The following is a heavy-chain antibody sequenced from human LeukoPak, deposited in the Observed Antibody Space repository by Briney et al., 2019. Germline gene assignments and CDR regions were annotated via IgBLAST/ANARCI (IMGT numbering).Heavy chain of an antibody. CDR3: AIDLTSGFDY. CDR2: IYYSGST. V-gene: IGHV4-39*01. Sequence: MASETLSLTCTVSGGSISSSSYYWGRIRHPQGKGLEWIGSIYYSGSTYYNPSLKSRVTISVDTSKNQFSLKLSSVTAADTAVYYCAIDLTSGFDYWGQGTLVTVSS. D-gene: IGHD3-10*01. CDR1: GGSISSSSYY. J-gene: IGHJ4*02.